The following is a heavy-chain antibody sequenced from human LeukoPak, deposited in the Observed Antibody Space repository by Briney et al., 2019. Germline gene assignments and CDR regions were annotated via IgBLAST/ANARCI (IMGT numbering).Heavy chain of an antibody. J-gene: IGHJ6*03. D-gene: IGHD1-14*01. CDR1: GGSISSYY. V-gene: IGHV4-59*01. CDR3: ARAGTPDYYYYMDV. Sequence: KPSETLSLTCTVSGGSISSYYWSWIRQPPGKGLEWIGYIYYSGSTNYNPSLKSRVTISVDTSKNRFSLKLSSVTAADTAVDYCARAGTPDYYYYMDVWGKGTTVTVSS. CDR2: IYYSGST.